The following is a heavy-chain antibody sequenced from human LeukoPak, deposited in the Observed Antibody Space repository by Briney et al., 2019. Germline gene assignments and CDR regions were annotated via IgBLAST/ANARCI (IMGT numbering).Heavy chain of an antibody. CDR2: IYTSGST. CDR3: ARDHRYCSSTSCFRRGYNWFDP. Sequence: SQTLSLTCTVSGGSLSSGSYYWRWIRQPAGKGLEWIGRIYTSGSTNYNPSLKSRVTISVDTSKNQFSLKLSSVTAADTAVYYCARDHRYCSSTSCFRRGYNWFDPWGQGTLVTVSS. V-gene: IGHV4-61*02. CDR1: GGSLSSGSYY. D-gene: IGHD2-2*01. J-gene: IGHJ5*02.